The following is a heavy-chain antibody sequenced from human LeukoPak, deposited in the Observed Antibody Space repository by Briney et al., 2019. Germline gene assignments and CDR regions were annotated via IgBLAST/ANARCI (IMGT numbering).Heavy chain of an antibody. Sequence: GGSLRLSCAASGFAFSSHWMHWVSQAPGKGLVWVSRIKTDGSRTTYADSVKGRFPISRDNAKKTLYLQMNGLRAEDTAVYFCAREDYNDSGWYFDLWGRGTLVTVSS. V-gene: IGHV3-74*01. CDR1: GFAFSSHW. D-gene: IGHD4-17*01. CDR2: IKTDGSRT. J-gene: IGHJ2*01. CDR3: AREDYNDSGWYFDL.